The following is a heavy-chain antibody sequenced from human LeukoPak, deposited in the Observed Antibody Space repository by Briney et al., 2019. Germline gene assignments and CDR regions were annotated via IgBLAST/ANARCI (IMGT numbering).Heavy chain of an antibody. J-gene: IGHJ3*02. V-gene: IGHV4-4*09. CDR2: IYTSGST. CDR3: ARLDGNLDAFDI. Sequence: SETLSLTCTVSGGSISSYFWSWIRQPPGKGLEWIGYIYTSGSTNYNPSLKNRVTISVDTSKTQFSLKLSSVTAADTAVFYCARLDGNLDAFDIWGQGTMVTVSS. D-gene: IGHD1-14*01. CDR1: GGSISSYF.